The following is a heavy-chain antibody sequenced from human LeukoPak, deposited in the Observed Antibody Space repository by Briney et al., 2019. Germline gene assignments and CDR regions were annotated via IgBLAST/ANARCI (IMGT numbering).Heavy chain of an antibody. Sequence: SQTLSLTCTVPGGSISSGGYYWSWIRQHPGKGLEWIGYIYYGGSTYYNPSLKSRVTISVDTSKNQFSLKLSSVTAADTAVYYCARGGSSTHDFDYWGQGTLVTVSS. V-gene: IGHV4-31*03. CDR1: GGSISSGGYY. CDR2: IYYGGST. J-gene: IGHJ4*02. D-gene: IGHD2-2*01. CDR3: ARGGSSTHDFDY.